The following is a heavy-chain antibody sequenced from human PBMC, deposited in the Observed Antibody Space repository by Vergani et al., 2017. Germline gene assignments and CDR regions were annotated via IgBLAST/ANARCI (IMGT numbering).Heavy chain of an antibody. D-gene: IGHD2-2*03. Sequence: QVQLVQSGAEVKKPGASVKVSCKASGYTFTGYYMHWVRQAPGQGLVWMGWINPNSGGTNYAQKFQGRVTMTRDTSISTAYMELSRLRSDDTAVYYCARDGYCSSTSCYGWFDPWGQGTLVTVSS. V-gene: IGHV1-2*02. CDR3: ARDGYCSSTSCYGWFDP. J-gene: IGHJ5*02. CDR2: INPNSGGT. CDR1: GYTFTGYY.